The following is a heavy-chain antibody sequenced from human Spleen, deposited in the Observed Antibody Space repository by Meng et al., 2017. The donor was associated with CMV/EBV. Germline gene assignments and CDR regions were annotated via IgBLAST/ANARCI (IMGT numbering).Heavy chain of an antibody. CDR2: INYSGST. J-gene: IGHJ4*02. CDR3: AGRYSGNYYLDY. CDR1: GGSFSGYY. V-gene: IGHV4-34*01. Sequence: SETLSLTCAVYGGSFSGYYWSWIRQPPGKGLEWIGEINYSGSTNYNPSLKSRVTISVDTPKNQFSLKLSSVTAADTAVYYCAGRYSGNYYLDYWGQGTLVTVSS. D-gene: IGHD1-26*01.